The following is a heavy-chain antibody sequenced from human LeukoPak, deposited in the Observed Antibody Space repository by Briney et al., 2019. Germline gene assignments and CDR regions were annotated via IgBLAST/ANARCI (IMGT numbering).Heavy chain of an antibody. J-gene: IGHJ6*02. D-gene: IGHD6-19*01. Sequence: LPGGSLRLSCAASGFTFSSYWMSWVRQAPGKGLEWVANIKQDGSEKYYVDSVKGRFTISRDNAKNSLYLQMNSLRAEDTAVYYCARVLPPTPLKRWLVSGPNFGYYYYYGMDVWGQGTTVTVSS. CDR2: IKQDGSEK. CDR3: ARVLPPTPLKRWLVSGPNFGYYYYYGMDV. CDR1: GFTFSSYW. V-gene: IGHV3-7*01.